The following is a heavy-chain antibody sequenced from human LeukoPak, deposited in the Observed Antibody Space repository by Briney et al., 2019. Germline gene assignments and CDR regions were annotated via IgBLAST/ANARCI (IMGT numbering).Heavy chain of an antibody. J-gene: IGHJ4*02. CDR1: VCTFSSYA. CDR2: IIPIFGTA. CDR3: ARSFYPLTTVRPPEY. V-gene: IGHV1-69*13. Sequence: SVKVSCKASVCTFSSYAISWVRQAPGQGLEWMGGIIPIFGTANYAQKFQGRVTITADESTSTAYMELSSLRSEDTAVYYCARSFYPLTTVRPPEYWGQGTLVTVSS. D-gene: IGHD4-17*01.